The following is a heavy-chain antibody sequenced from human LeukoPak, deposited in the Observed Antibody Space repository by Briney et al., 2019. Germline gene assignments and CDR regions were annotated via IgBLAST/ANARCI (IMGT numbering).Heavy chain of an antibody. Sequence: SETLSLTCTVSGGSISSSNYFWGWIRQPPGKGLEWIGSIYYSGSTYYNPSLKSRVTISVDTSKNQFSLKLSSVTAADTAVYYCAREGYYDTSASGAFDIWGQGTMVTVSS. D-gene: IGHD3-22*01. CDR3: AREGYYDTSASGAFDI. CDR2: IYYSGST. CDR1: GGSISSSNYF. V-gene: IGHV4-39*07. J-gene: IGHJ3*02.